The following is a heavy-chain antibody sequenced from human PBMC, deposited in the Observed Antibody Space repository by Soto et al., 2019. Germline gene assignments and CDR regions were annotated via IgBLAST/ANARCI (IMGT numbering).Heavy chain of an antibody. Sequence: SETLSLTCTVSGGSISSCVYYWSWIRQHPGKGLEWIGYIYYSGSTYYNPSLKSRVTISVDTSKNQFSLKLSSVTAEDTDVYYCARESCGGDCYSGDAFDIWGQGIMVTVSS. CDR3: ARESCGGDCYSGDAFDI. V-gene: IGHV4-31*03. D-gene: IGHD2-21*02. J-gene: IGHJ3*02. CDR1: GGSISSCVYY. CDR2: IYYSGST.